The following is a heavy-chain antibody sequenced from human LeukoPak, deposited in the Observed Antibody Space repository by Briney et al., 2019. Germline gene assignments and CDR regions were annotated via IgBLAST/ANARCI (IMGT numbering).Heavy chain of an antibody. Sequence: PGGSLRLSCAASGFTFSSYSMNWVRQAPGKGLEWVSSISSSSSYIYYADSVKGRFTISRDNAKNSLYLQMNSLRAEDTAVYYCARDAFSGSSGFYYYYMDVWGKGTTVTVSS. CDR1: GFTFSSYS. V-gene: IGHV3-21*01. D-gene: IGHD3-22*01. CDR2: ISSSSSYI. J-gene: IGHJ6*03. CDR3: ARDAFSGSSGFYYYYMDV.